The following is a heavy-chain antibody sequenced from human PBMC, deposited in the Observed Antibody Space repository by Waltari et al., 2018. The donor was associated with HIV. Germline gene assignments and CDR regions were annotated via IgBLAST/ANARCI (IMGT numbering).Heavy chain of an antibody. CDR3: AKDEYSYAVLRYYGMDV. Sequence: QVQLVESGRGGVQPGRSLSRSCASSGFPFSSYGMHWVRRAPRKGLEWVAIISYDGSKKYYADSVKGRFTISRDNSQNTLYLQMNSLRAEDTAVYYCAKDEYSYAVLRYYGMDVWGQGTTVTVSS. D-gene: IGHD5-18*01. CDR2: ISYDGSKK. V-gene: IGHV3-30*18. CDR1: GFPFSSYG. J-gene: IGHJ6*02.